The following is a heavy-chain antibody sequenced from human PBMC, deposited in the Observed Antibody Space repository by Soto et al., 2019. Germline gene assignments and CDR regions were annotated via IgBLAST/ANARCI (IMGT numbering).Heavy chain of an antibody. V-gene: IGHV3-30*18. J-gene: IGHJ4*02. Sequence: VQLVESGGGVVQPGRSLRLSCAASGFTFSDYAMHWVRQAPGKGLEWVAVVSHDGRNTHYADSVKGRFTISRDSSKNPVSPEMTSLRAGDTAVYYCAKGGRQWLVTSDFNYWGQGALVTVSS. CDR1: GFTFSDYA. CDR2: VSHDGRNT. D-gene: IGHD6-19*01. CDR3: AKGGRQWLVTSDFNY.